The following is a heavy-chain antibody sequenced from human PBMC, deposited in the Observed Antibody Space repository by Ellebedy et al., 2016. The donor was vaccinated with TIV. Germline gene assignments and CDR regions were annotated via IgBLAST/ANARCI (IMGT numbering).Heavy chain of an antibody. D-gene: IGHD6-13*01. CDR1: GGSIGSYY. CDR2: ISYSGST. Sequence: MPSETLSLTCTVSGGSIGSYYGSWIRQPPGKGLEWIGYISYSGSTNYNPSLTSRVTISVDTSKNHFSLRLTSVTAADTAVYYCARFVWQQPVSYAFDFWGQGTMVTVSS. J-gene: IGHJ3*01. V-gene: IGHV4-59*01. CDR3: ARFVWQQPVSYAFDF.